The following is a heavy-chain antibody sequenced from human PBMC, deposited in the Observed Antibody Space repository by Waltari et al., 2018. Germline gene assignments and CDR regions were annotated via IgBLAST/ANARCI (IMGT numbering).Heavy chain of an antibody. V-gene: IGHV1-2*06. CDR2: IDPNTGDT. J-gene: IGHJ6*04. D-gene: IGHD3-3*01. CDR1: GYRFTVYY. Sequence: QEQLVQSGVEVKKPGASVKGSCNASGYRFTVYYINWVRQAPGQGLEWMGRIDPNTGDTDFAQKFQGRVTMTRATSISTVYMELTNLRSDDTAMYYCTRFIFGMVEGVDVWGKGTSVTVSS. CDR3: TRFIFGMVEGVDV.